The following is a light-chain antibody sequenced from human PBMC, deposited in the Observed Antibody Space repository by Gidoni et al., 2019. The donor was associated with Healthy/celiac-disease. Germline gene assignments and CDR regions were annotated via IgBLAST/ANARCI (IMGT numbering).Light chain of an antibody. CDR1: QSVSSSY. Sequence: EIVLTQSSGTLSLSPGERATLSCRASQSVSSSYLAWYQQKPGQAPRLLIYGASSRATGIPDRFSGSGSGTDFTLTISRLEPEDFAVYYCQQYGSSSCSFGQGTKLEIK. J-gene: IGKJ2*04. CDR2: GAS. V-gene: IGKV3-20*01. CDR3: QQYGSSSCS.